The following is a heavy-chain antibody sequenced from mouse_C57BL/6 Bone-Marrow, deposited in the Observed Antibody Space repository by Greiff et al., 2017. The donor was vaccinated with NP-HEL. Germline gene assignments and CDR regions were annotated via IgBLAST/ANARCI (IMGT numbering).Heavy chain of an antibody. CDR2: INPYNGGT. CDR3: ARCAYYSYWYFDV. D-gene: IGHD2-12*01. CDR1: GYTFTDYY. J-gene: IGHJ1*03. Sequence: EVQLQQSGPVLVKPGASVKMSCKASGYTFTDYYMNWVKQSHGKSLEWIGVINPYNGGTSYNQKFKGKATLTVDKSSSTAYMELNSLTSEDSAVYYCARCAYYSYWYFDVWGTGTTVTVSS. V-gene: IGHV1-19*01.